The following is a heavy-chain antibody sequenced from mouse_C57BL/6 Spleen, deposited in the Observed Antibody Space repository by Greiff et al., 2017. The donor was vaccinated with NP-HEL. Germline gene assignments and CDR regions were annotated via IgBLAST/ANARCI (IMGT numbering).Heavy chain of an antibody. V-gene: IGHV5-12*01. CDR3: ARSSYYSNYVDFDY. D-gene: IGHD2-5*01. CDR2: ISNGGGST. J-gene: IGHJ2*01. CDR1: GFTFSDYY. Sequence: EVQLVESGGGLVQPGGSLKLSCAASGFTFSDYYMYWVRQTPEKRLEWVAYISNGGGSTYYPDTVKGRFTISRDNAKNTLYLQMSRLKSEDTAMYYCARSSYYSNYVDFDYWGQGTTLTVSS.